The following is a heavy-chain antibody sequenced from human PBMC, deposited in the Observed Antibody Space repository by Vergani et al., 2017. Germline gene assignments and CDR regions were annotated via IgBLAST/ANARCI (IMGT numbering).Heavy chain of an antibody. D-gene: IGHD2-21*01. J-gene: IGHJ5*02. Sequence: QVQLVQSGAEVKKSGSSVKVSCKASGGNFSSYTITWVRQAPGQGLEWMGRITPFLDIINYAQNFQGRVTITADKATGTAYMELSSLRSDDTAVYYCARERFSGIVVLLATPRAFFVPWGQGPLLTASS. CDR3: ARERFSGIVVLLATPRAFFVP. CDR2: ITPFLDII. CDR1: GGNFSSYT. V-gene: IGHV1-69*08.